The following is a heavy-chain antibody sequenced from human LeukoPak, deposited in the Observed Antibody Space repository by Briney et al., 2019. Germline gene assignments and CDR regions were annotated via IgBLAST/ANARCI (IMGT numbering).Heavy chain of an antibody. V-gene: IGHV5-51*01. D-gene: IGHD3-9*01. J-gene: IGHJ4*02. CDR1: GYSFTSYW. CDR3: ARGDYDILTGFPTHDY. Sequence: GESLKISCKGSGYSFTSYWIGWVRRMPGKGLEWMGIIYPGDSDTRYSPSFQGQVTISADKSINTAYLQWSSLKASDTAMYYCARGDYDILTGFPTHDYWGQGTLVTVSS. CDR2: IYPGDSDT.